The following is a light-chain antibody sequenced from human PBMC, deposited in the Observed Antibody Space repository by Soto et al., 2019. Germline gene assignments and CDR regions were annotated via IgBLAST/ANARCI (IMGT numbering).Light chain of an antibody. CDR1: SSDVGYYDY. CDR2: EVT. J-gene: IGLJ1*01. CDR3: SSYAGSNNFV. Sequence: QTLLTKRTSASGFPGQSVTISCTGTSSDVGYYDYVSWYQQHPGKAPKLVIYEVTKRPSGVPDRVSASKSGNTASLTVSGLRAEDEADYYCSSYAGSNNFVFGSGTKVTVL. V-gene: IGLV2-8*01.